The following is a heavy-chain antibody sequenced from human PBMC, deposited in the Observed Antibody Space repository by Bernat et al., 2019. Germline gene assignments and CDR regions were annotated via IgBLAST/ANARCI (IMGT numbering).Heavy chain of an antibody. V-gene: IGHV5-10-1*03. CDR2: IDPSDSYT. J-gene: IGHJ4*02. D-gene: IGHD2-15*01. CDR1: GYSFTSYW. Sequence: EVQLVQSGAEVKKPGESLRISCKGSGYSFTSYWISWVRQMPGKGLEWMGRIDPSDSYTNYSPSFQGHVTISADKPISTAYLQWSSLKASDTAMYYCARHFRYCSGGSCWNVWGQGTLVTVSS. CDR3: ARHFRYCSGGSCWNV.